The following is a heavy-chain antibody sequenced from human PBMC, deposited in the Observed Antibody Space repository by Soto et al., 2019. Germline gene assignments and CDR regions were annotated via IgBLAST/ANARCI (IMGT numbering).Heavy chain of an antibody. J-gene: IGHJ5*02. CDR1: GDSISNSRFY. Sequence: SETLSLTCSVSGDSISNSRFYWAWIRQPPGEGLEWIGSIYHTGNAYYNPSLKSRVTISVDTSKNQFSLKLTSVTAADAALYYCARDFFDSSDYTTNWFDPWGQGTLVIVSS. D-gene: IGHD3-22*01. V-gene: IGHV4-39*01. CDR2: IYHTGNA. CDR3: ARDFFDSSDYTTNWFDP.